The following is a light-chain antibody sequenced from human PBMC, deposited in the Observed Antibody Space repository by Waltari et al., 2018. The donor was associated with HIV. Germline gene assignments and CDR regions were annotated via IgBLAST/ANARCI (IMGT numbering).Light chain of an antibody. J-gene: IGKJ2*01. Sequence: EIVLTQSPGTLSLSPGEGATLSCRASQSVSSNYLAWYQQKPGQAPRPLIYPALNRATGIPDRFSGSGSGADFTLTISRLEPQDFVVYYCQQYGSSPYTFGQGTKLEIK. CDR1: QSVSSNY. V-gene: IGKV3-20*01. CDR2: PAL. CDR3: QQYGSSPYT.